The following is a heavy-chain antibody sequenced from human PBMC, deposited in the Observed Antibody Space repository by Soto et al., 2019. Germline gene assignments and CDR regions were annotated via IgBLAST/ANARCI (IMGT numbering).Heavy chain of an antibody. D-gene: IGHD6-6*01. CDR1: GGTFSSYA. Sequence: SVKVSCKASGGTFSSYAISWVRQAPGQGLEWMGGIIPIFGTANYAQKFQGRVTITADESTSTAYMELSSLRSEDTAVYYCARVKVYSSSAYYYYGMDVWGQGTTVTVSS. CDR2: IIPIFGTA. V-gene: IGHV1-69*13. J-gene: IGHJ6*02. CDR3: ARVKVYSSSAYYYYGMDV.